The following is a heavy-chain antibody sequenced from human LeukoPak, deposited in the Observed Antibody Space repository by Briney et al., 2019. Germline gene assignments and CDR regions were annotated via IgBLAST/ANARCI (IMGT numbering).Heavy chain of an antibody. CDR1: GFTFGNFV. CDR3: AKSTHGYGSGSSTPYYYYYYMDV. D-gene: IGHD3-10*01. J-gene: IGHJ6*03. V-gene: IGHV3-23*01. Sequence: GGSLRLSCATSGFTFGNFVMSWVRQAPGKGLEWVSAITGGGSTTFYSDSVEGRLTISRDNSKNTLYLHMSSLRAEDTAVYYCAKSTHGYGSGSSTPYYYYYYMDVWGKGTTVTISS. CDR2: ITGGGSTT.